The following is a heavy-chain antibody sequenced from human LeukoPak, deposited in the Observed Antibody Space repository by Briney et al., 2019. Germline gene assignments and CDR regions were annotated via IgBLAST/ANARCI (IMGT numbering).Heavy chain of an antibody. CDR1: GGTFSSYA. CDR2: IIPIFGTA. V-gene: IGHV1-69*05. J-gene: IGHJ3*02. Sequence: SVKVSCKASGGTFSSYAISWVRQAPGQGLEWMGRIIPIFGTANYAQKFQGRVTITTDESTSTAYMELSSLRSEDTAVDYCSRDSSGWYAPLAAFDIWGQGTMVTVSS. D-gene: IGHD6-19*01. CDR3: SRDSSGWYAPLAAFDI.